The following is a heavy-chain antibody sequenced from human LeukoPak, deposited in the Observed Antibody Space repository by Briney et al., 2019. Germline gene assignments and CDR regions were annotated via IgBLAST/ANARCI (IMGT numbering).Heavy chain of an antibody. CDR2: IYYSGST. CDR1: GGSISSSSYY. Sequence: SETLSLTCTVSGGSISSSSYYWGWIRQPPGKGLEWIGSIYYSGSTYYNPSLKSRVTISVDTSKNQFSLKLSSVTAADTAVYYCARVHMVRGASDAFDIWGQGTMVTVSS. J-gene: IGHJ3*02. V-gene: IGHV4-39*07. D-gene: IGHD3-10*01. CDR3: ARVHMVRGASDAFDI.